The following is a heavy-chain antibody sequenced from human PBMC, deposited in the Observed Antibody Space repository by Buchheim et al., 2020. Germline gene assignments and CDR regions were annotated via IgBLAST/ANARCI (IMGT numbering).Heavy chain of an antibody. CDR2: INAGNGDT. D-gene: IGHD6-6*01. CDR3: ARGEGGSRIAAPYYYYMDV. J-gene: IGHJ6*03. V-gene: IGHV1-3*01. Sequence: QVQLVQSGAEVTEPGASVKVSCKASGYTFTNYAMHWVRQAPGQRLEWMGWINAGNGDTKFSQKFQGRVTITRDTSASTAYMELSTLRSEDTAVYYCARGEGGSRIAAPYYYYMDVWGKGTT. CDR1: GYTFTNYA.